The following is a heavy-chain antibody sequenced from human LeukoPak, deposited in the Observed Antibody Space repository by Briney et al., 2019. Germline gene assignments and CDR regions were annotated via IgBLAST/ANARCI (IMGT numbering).Heavy chain of an antibody. V-gene: IGHV3-33*01. Sequence: GGSLRLSCAASGFTFSSYGMHWVRQAPGKGLEWVAVIWYDGSNKYYADSVKGRFTISRDNSKNTLYLQMNSLRAEDTAVYYCARKDPTPLSHFDYWGQGTLVTVS. CDR2: IWYDGSNK. CDR1: GFTFSSYG. J-gene: IGHJ4*02. CDR3: ARKDPTPLSHFDY. D-gene: IGHD2-15*01.